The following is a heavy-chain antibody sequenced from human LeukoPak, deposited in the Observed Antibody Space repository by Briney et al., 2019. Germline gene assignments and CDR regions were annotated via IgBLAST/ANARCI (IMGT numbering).Heavy chain of an antibody. D-gene: IGHD2-8*02. V-gene: IGHV3-21*01. CDR2: ISSRIIYI. CDR3: SRDLDCTVTTCFDGDDGFDI. Sequence: GGSLRLSCAASGFTFSIYSMNWVRQAPGKGLEWVASISSRIIYIYYADSVRGRFTISRDNAKNSLYLQMNSLTAEDTAVYFCSRDLDCTVTTCFDGDDGFDIWGQGAMVTVSS. CDR1: GFTFSIYS. J-gene: IGHJ3*02.